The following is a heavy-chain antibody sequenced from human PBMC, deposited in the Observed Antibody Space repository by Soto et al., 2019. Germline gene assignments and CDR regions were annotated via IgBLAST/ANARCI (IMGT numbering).Heavy chain of an antibody. CDR3: AREDYGDYYFDY. D-gene: IGHD4-17*01. CDR2: IYSGGST. CDR1: GFTVSSNY. Sequence: GGSLRLSCAASGFTVSSNYMSWVRQAPGKGLEWVSVIYSGGSTYYADSVKGRFTISRDNSKNTLYLQMNSLRAEDTAVYYCAREDYGDYYFDYLGQGTLVTVSS. J-gene: IGHJ4*02. V-gene: IGHV3-66*02.